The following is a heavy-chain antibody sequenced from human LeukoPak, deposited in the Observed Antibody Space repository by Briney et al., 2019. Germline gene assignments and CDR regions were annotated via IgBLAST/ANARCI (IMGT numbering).Heavy chain of an antibody. D-gene: IGHD2-2*01. V-gene: IGHV3-11*01. J-gene: IGHJ6*03. CDR2: ISSSGSTV. CDR1: GFTFSDYY. Sequence: GGSLRLSCAASGFTFSDYYMSWIRQAPGKGLEWVSYISSSGSTVYYADSVKGRFTISRDNAKNSLYLQMNSLRAEDTAVYYCARVACSSTSCYVYYYYYVDVWGKGTTVTVSS. CDR3: ARVACSSTSCYVYYYYYVDV.